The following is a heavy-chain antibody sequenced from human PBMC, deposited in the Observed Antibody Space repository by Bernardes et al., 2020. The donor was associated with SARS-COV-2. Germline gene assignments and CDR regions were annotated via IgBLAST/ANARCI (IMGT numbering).Heavy chain of an antibody. J-gene: IGHJ2*01. D-gene: IGHD1-1*01. CDR2: IYSGGST. Sequence: GSLSLSCAASGFTVSNYYMSWVRQAPGKGLEWVSLIYSGGSTYYADSVKGRLIISRDSSKNPVYLQLNSLRAADTAVYYCARPGTCTTSGGLTLWYFRLWGRGTLVTVSS. CDR1: GFTVSNYY. V-gene: IGHV3-53*01. CDR3: ARPGTCTTSGGLTLWYFRL.